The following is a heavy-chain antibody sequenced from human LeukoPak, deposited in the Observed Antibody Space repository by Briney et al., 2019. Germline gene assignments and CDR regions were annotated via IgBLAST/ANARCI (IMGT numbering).Heavy chain of an antibody. CDR1: GFTFSSYW. J-gene: IGHJ3*02. D-gene: IGHD1-26*01. V-gene: IGHV3-7*01. CDR2: IKQDGSEK. Sequence: SGGSLRLSCAASGFTFSSYWMSWVRQAPGKGLEWVANIKQDGSEKYYVDSVKGRFTISGDNAKNSLYLQMNSLRAEDTAVYYCARELPNGAFDIWGQGTMVTVSS. CDR3: ARELPNGAFDI.